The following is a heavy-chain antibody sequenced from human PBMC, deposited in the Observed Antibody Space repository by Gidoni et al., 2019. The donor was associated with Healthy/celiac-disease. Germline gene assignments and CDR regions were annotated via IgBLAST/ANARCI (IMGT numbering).Heavy chain of an antibody. CDR2: IYHSGST. J-gene: IGHJ4*02. D-gene: IGHD3-22*01. CDR1: GYSISSGYY. CDR3: ARGDYYDSSGYYY. V-gene: IGHV4-38-2*01. Sequence: QVQLQESGPGLVKPSETVCLTCAVSGYSISSGYYWGWIRPPPGKGLEWIGSIYHSGSTYYNPSLKSRVIISVDTSKNQFSLKLSSVTAAATAVYYCARGDYYDSSGYYYWGQGTLVTVSA.